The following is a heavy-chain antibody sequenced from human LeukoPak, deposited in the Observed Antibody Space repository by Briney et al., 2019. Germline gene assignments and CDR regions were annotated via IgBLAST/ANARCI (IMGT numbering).Heavy chain of an antibody. Sequence: QTGGSLRLSCAASGFTFSNYWMSWVRQAPGKGLEWVANIKEDGSEKYYVDSVKGRFTISRDNARNSLYLQMNSLRAEDTAVCYCASGRQLGYWGQGTLVTVSS. CDR2: IKEDGSEK. V-gene: IGHV3-7*01. CDR1: GFTFSNYW. D-gene: IGHD6-13*01. J-gene: IGHJ4*02. CDR3: ASGRQLGY.